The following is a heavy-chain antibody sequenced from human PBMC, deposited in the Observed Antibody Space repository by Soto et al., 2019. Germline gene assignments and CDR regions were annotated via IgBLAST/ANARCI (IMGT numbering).Heavy chain of an antibody. CDR2: IVGSGSST. V-gene: IGHV3-23*04. CDR1: GLTLTNAW. J-gene: IGHJ4*02. D-gene: IGHD6-13*01. Sequence: EVQLVESGGGLVKPGGSLRLSCAASGLTLTNAWMSWVRQAPGKGLEWVSVIVGSGSSTYYADSVKGRFTISRDNSKNTLYLQMNSLRAEDTAIYYCAKVGSSWYWYFDYWGQGNLVTVSS. CDR3: AKVGSSWYWYFDY.